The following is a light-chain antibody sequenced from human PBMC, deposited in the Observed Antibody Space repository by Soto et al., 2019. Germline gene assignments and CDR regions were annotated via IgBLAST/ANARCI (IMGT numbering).Light chain of an antibody. CDR2: DVT. CDR1: SSDVGGYNY. J-gene: IGLJ3*02. V-gene: IGLV2-14*03. CDR3: TSYTTSSPYLV. Sequence: QSALTQPASVSGSPGQSITISCTGTSSDVGGYNYVSWYQHHPGKAPKLMLYDVTNRPSGVSNRFSGSKSGNTASLTISGLQAEDEADYYCTSYTTSSPYLVFGGGTKLTVL.